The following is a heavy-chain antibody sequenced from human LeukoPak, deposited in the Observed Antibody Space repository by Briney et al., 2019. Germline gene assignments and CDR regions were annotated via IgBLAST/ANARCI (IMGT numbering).Heavy chain of an antibody. D-gene: IGHD4-11*01. CDR1: GGSISSSSYY. CDR3: ARAGTTYSNYGIV. CDR2: IYYSGST. J-gene: IGHJ4*02. Sequence: PSETLPLTCTVSGGSISSSSYYWGWIRQPPGKGLEWIGSIYYSGSTYYNPSLKSRVTISVDTSKNQFSLKLSSVTAADTAVYYCARAGTTYSNYGIVWGQGTLVTVSS. V-gene: IGHV4-39*07.